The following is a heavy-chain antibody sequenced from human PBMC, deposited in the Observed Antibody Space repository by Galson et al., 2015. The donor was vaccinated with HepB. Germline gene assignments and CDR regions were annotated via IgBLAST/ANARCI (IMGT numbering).Heavy chain of an antibody. V-gene: IGHV1-18*04. CDR3: ARDPNYDFWSGYYTGWFDP. J-gene: IGHJ5*02. CDR2: ISAYNGNT. D-gene: IGHD3-3*01. Sequence: SVKVSCKASGYPFTSYSISWVRQAPGQGLEWMGWISAYNGNTNYAQKLQGRVTMTTDTSTSTAYMELRSLRSDVTAVYYCARDPNYDFWSGYYTGWFDPWGQGTLVTVSS. CDR1: GYPFTSYS.